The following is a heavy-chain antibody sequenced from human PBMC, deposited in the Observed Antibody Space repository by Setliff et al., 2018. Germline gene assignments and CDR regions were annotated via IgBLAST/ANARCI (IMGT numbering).Heavy chain of an antibody. CDR1: GESFSGHY. CDR2: INNSGST. V-gene: IGHV4-34*01. Sequence: SETLSLTCAVYGESFSGHYWSWIRQPPGKGLEWIGEINNSGSTNYNPSLKSRVTISVDTSKNQFSLKLSSVAAADTAVYYCARGFDVCGGGACYTDGPYYFDYWGLGTLVTVSS. J-gene: IGHJ4*02. D-gene: IGHD2-21*02. CDR3: ARGFDVCGGGACYTDGPYYFDY.